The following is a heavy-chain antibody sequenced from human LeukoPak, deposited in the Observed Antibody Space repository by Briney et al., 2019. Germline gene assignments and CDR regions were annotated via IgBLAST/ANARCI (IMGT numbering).Heavy chain of an antibody. J-gene: IGHJ5*02. CDR1: GGSISSSSYY. V-gene: IGHV4-39*02. D-gene: IGHD2-2*01. Sequence: SETLSLTCTVSGGSISSSSYYWGWIRQPPGKGLEWIGSIYYSGSSYYNPSLKSRVTISVDTSKNQFSLKLSSVTAADTAVYYCARDGYCGSITCYGWFDPWGQGTLVTVSS. CDR2: IYYSGSS. CDR3: ARDGYCGSITCYGWFDP.